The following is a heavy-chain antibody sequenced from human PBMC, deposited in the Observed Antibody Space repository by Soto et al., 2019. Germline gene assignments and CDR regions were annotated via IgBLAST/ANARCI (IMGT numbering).Heavy chain of an antibody. CDR3: ARGRGVGATTGFGNYYYYGMDV. Sequence: EASVKVSCKASGGTFSSYAISWVRQAPGQGLEWMGGIIPIFGTANYAQKFQGRVTITADESTSTAYMELSSLRSEDTAVYYCARGRGVGATTGFGNYYYYGMDVWGQGTTVTVSS. D-gene: IGHD1-26*01. CDR2: IIPIFGTA. CDR1: GGTFSSYA. V-gene: IGHV1-69*13. J-gene: IGHJ6*02.